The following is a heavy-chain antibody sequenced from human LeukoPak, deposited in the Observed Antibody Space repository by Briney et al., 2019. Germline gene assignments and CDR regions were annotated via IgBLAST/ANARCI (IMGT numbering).Heavy chain of an antibody. Sequence: PSETLSLTCTVSGGSISSGDYYWSWIRQPPGKGLEWIGYIYYSGSTYYNPSLKSRVTISVDTSKNQFSLKLSSVTAADTAVYYCARDPPRGYCSSTSCQDYWGQGTLVTVSS. CDR2: IYYSGST. J-gene: IGHJ4*02. D-gene: IGHD2-2*01. V-gene: IGHV4-30-4*01. CDR3: ARDPPRGYCSSTSCQDY. CDR1: GGSISSGDYY.